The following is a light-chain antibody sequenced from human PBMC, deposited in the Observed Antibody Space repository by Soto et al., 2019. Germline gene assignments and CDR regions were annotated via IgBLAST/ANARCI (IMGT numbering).Light chain of an antibody. J-gene: IGKJ2*01. Sequence: IQMTQSPSTLSAAVGDRVTINCRASQRISSWLAWYQQKPGKAPKLLVYKASSLESEVPSRFSGSGSGTEFTLTISRLQPDDFTTYYCQQYNRLYTFGQGTKLEIK. V-gene: IGKV1-5*03. CDR1: QRISSW. CDR2: KAS. CDR3: QQYNRLYT.